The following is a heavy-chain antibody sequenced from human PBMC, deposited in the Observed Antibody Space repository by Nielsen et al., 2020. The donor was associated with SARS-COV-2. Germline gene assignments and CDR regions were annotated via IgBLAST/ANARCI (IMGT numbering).Heavy chain of an antibody. CDR3: ARGGGYKLY. J-gene: IGHJ4*02. D-gene: IGHD5-24*01. CDR1: GGSFSGYY. V-gene: IGHV4-34*01. Sequence: SETLSLTCAVYGGSFSGYYWSWIRQPPGKGLEWIGEINHSGSTNYNPSLKSRLTISVDTSKNQFSLKLSSVTAADTAVYYCARGGGYKLYWGQGTLVTVSS. CDR2: INHSGST.